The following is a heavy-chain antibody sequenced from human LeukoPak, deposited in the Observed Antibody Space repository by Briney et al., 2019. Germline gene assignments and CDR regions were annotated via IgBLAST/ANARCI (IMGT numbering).Heavy chain of an antibody. Sequence: SETLSLTCAVSGGSIRSSNWWSWVRQPPGKGLEWIGEIFHSGSTNYSPSLKSRVSISVDKSKNQFSLNLTSVTAADTAFYYCAHITIVPGGAFDLWGQGTMVTVSS. CDR2: IFHSGST. V-gene: IGHV4-4*02. CDR1: GGSIRSSNW. D-gene: IGHD3-9*01. J-gene: IGHJ3*01. CDR3: AHITIVPGGAFDL.